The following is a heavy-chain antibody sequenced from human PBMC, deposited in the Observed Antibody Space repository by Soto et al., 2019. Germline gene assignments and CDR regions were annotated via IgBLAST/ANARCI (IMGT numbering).Heavy chain of an antibody. V-gene: IGHV4-31*03. Sequence: QVQLQESGPGLVKPSQTLSLTCTVSGGSISSGGYYWSWIRQHPGKGLEWIGYIYYSGSTYYNPSLKSRVTISVDTSKNQFSLKLSSVTAAETAVYYCARVHRVGYCSGGSCYWDWFDPWGQGTLVTVSS. D-gene: IGHD2-15*01. J-gene: IGHJ5*02. CDR3: ARVHRVGYCSGGSCYWDWFDP. CDR2: IYYSGST. CDR1: GGSISSGGYY.